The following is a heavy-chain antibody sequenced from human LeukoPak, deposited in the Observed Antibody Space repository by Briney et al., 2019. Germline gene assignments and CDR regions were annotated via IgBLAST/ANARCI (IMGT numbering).Heavy chain of an antibody. Sequence: GRSLRLSCAASGFTFSSYAMHWVRQAPGKGLEWVAVISYDGSNKYYADSVKGRFTISRDNSKNTLYLQMNSLRAEDTAVYYCARGDYYGSGSYYNARPFDYWGQGTLVTVSS. V-gene: IGHV3-30-3*01. D-gene: IGHD3-10*01. CDR2: ISYDGSNK. CDR3: ARGDYYGSGSYYNARPFDY. CDR1: GFTFSSYA. J-gene: IGHJ4*02.